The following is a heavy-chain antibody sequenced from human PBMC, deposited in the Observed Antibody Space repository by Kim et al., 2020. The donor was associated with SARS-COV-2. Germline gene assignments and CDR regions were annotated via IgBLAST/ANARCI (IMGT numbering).Heavy chain of an antibody. J-gene: IGHJ4*02. Sequence: VKGLFTISRDNSKNTLYLQMNSLTTEDTALYYCVKEAAFTTVVVDYYFDYWGQGTLVTVSS. D-gene: IGHD2-15*01. V-gene: IGHV3-23*01. CDR3: VKEAAFTTVVVDYYFDY.